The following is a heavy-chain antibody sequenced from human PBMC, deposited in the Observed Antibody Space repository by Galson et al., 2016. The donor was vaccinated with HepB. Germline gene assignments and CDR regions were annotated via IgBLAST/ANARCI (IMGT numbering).Heavy chain of an antibody. CDR1: GFTFNKYG. D-gene: IGHD2/OR15-2a*01. CDR3: AKRHEYCPPVGCSVDY. CDR2: DSVHGGRK. V-gene: IGHV3-30*18. J-gene: IGHJ4*02. Sequence: SLRLSCAASGFTFNKYGMHWVRQAPGEGLEWVAADSVHGGRKWYADSVKGRFTISRDNPNNMLFLQMSSLRADDTAVYYRAKRHEYCPPVGCSVDYWGQGTLVSVSS.